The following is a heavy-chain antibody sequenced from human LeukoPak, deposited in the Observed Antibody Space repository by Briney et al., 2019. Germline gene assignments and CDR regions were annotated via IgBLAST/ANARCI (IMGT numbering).Heavy chain of an antibody. D-gene: IGHD3-16*01. V-gene: IGHV3-7*03. CDR3: ARGGGLDV. CDR2: INHNGNVN. Sequence: GGSLRLSCAASGFTFNTFAMNWARQAPGKGLEWVASINHNGNVNYYVDSVKGRFTISRDNAKNSLYLQMSNLRAEDTAVYFCARGGGLDVWGQGATVTVSS. CDR1: GFTFNTFA. J-gene: IGHJ6*02.